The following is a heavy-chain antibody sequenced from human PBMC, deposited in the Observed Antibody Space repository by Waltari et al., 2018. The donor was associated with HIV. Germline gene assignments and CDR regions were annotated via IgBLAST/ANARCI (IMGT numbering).Heavy chain of an antibody. CDR3: ARGGGARSYGPFDN. V-gene: IGHV3-74*01. D-gene: IGHD5-18*01. CDR2: VNRDGSNT. CDR1: GFIFSTSW. J-gene: IGHJ4*02. Sequence: EVQLVESGGGLVQPGGSLRLSCAASGFIFSTSWMHWVRQVPGKGLLWVSRVNRDGSNTSYADSVKGRFTISRDSAKNTRYLQMNSLRAEDTAVYYCARGGGARSYGPFDNWGQGTLVTVSS.